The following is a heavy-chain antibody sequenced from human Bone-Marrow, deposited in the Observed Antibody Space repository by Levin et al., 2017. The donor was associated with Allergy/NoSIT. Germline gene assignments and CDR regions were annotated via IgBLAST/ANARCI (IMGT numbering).Heavy chain of an antibody. V-gene: IGHV4-34*01. CDR2: INHSGST. CDR1: GGSFSGYY. J-gene: IGHJ5*02. Sequence: SETLSLTCAVYGGSFSGYYWSWIRQPPGKGLEWIGEINHSGSTNYNPSLKSRVTISVDTSKNQFSLKLSSVTAADTAVYYCARGGGYCSSTSCPPRDIDKPVPPKYNWFDPWGQGTLVTVSS. CDR3: ARGGGYCSSTSCPPRDIDKPVPPKYNWFDP. D-gene: IGHD2-2*01.